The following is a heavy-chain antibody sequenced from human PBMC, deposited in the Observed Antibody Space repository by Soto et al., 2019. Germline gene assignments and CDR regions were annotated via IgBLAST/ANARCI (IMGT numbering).Heavy chain of an antibody. J-gene: IGHJ4*02. D-gene: IGHD1-1*01. V-gene: IGHV1-8*02. CDR2: MTPNSGNT. CDR1: GYTFTYRY. Sequence: ASVKVSCKASGYTFTYRYLHWVRQAPGQGLEWMGWMTPNSGNTGYAQKFQGRVTMTRNTSISTAYMELSSLRSEDTAVYYCASMRTGTDDYWGQGTLVTVSS. CDR3: ASMRTGTDDY.